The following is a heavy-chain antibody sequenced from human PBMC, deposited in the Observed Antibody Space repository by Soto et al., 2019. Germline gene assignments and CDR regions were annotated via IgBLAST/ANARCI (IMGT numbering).Heavy chain of an antibody. CDR1: GYSFTSYW. D-gene: IGHD3-10*01. CDR2: TDPSDSYT. CDR3: ERTYYYGSRSNLIDY. V-gene: IGHV5-10-1*01. J-gene: IGHJ4*02. Sequence: GETLEISCKGSGYSFTSYWISWVRQMPGKGLEWMGRTDPSDSYTNYSPSFQGHVTISADKSISTAYLQWSSLKASDTAMYYCERTYYYGSRSNLIDYWGQGTLVTVSS.